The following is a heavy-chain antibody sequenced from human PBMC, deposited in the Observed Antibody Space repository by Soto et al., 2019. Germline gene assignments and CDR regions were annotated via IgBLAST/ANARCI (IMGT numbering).Heavy chain of an antibody. CDR3: ARHLTVVVVAAMANDAFDI. CDR1: GYTFTSYG. Sequence: ASVKVSCTASGYTFTSYGISWVRQAPGQGLEWMGWISAYNGNTNYAQKLQGRVTMTTDTSTSTGYMELRSLRSDDTAVYYCARHLTVVVVAAMANDAFDICGQGTM. V-gene: IGHV1-18*01. J-gene: IGHJ3*02. D-gene: IGHD2-15*01. CDR2: ISAYNGNT.